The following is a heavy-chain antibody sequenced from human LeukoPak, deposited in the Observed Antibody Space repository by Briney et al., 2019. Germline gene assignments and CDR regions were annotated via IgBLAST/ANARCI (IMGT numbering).Heavy chain of an antibody. J-gene: IGHJ4*02. CDR3: ARGGLTYYDFWSGYYPPYFDY. Sequence: PSETLSLTCTVSGGSISSYYWSWIRQPPGKGLEWIGYIYYSGSTNHNPSLKSRVTISVDTSKNQFSLKLSSVSAADTAVYYCARGGLTYYDFWSGYYPPYFDYWGQGTLVTVSS. CDR1: GGSISSYY. V-gene: IGHV4-59*01. D-gene: IGHD3-3*01. CDR2: IYYSGST.